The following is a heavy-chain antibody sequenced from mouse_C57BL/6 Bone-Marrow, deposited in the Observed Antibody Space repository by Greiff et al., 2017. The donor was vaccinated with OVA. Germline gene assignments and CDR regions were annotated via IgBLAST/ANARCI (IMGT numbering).Heavy chain of an antibody. CDR2: INPNNGGT. Sequence: EVQLQQSGPELVKPGASVKMSCKASGYTFTDYNMHWVKQSHGKSLEWIGYINPNNGGTSYNQKFKGKATLTVNKSSSTAYMELSSLTSEDSAVYYCARRENYDYRGFADWGQGTLVTVSA. V-gene: IGHV1-22*01. CDR1: GYTFTDYN. D-gene: IGHD2-4*01. CDR3: ARRENYDYRGFAD. J-gene: IGHJ3*01.